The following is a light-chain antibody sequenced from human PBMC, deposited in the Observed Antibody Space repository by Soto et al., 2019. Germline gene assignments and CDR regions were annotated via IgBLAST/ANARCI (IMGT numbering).Light chain of an antibody. J-gene: IGKJ4*01. Sequence: EIEMTQSPATPSLSPGERATLSCRASQNINTNLAWYQQSPGRAPRLFIYHTSTRATGIPDRFSGSGSGTEFTLTISSLQSEDFALHYCQQYTVWPFTFGGGTKVDI. CDR1: QNINTN. CDR3: QQYTVWPFT. V-gene: IGKV3-15*01. CDR2: HTS.